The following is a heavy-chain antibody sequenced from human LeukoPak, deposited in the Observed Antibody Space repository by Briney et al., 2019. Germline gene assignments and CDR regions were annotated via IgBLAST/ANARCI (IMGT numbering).Heavy chain of an antibody. CDR3: ARDSGWYQDY. CDR1: GYTLTELS. CDR2: ISGYNGNT. D-gene: IGHD6-19*01. Sequence: ASVKVSCKVSGYTLTELSMHWVRQAPGKGLEWMGWISGYNGNTNYAQKLQGRVTMTTDTSTSTVYMELRSLRSDDTAVYYCARDSGWYQDYWGQGTLVTVSS. V-gene: IGHV1-18*01. J-gene: IGHJ4*02.